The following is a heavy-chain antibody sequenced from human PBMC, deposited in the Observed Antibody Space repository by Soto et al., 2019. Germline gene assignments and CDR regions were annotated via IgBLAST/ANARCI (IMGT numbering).Heavy chain of an antibody. Sequence: ASVKVSCKASGYTFTSYAMHWVRQAPGQRLEWMGWINAGNGNTKYSQKFQGRVTITRDTSASTAYMELSSLRSEDTAVYYCARDFLHNDIVVVVAASPYYYGMDVWGQGTTVTVSS. CDR3: ARDFLHNDIVVVVAASPYYYGMDV. CDR2: INAGNGNT. CDR1: GYTFTSYA. V-gene: IGHV1-3*01. D-gene: IGHD2-15*01. J-gene: IGHJ6*02.